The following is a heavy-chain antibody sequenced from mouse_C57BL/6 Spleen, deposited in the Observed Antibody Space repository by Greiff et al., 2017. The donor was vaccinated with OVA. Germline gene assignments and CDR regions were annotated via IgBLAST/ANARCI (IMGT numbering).Heavy chain of an antibody. Sequence: QVQLQQPGTELVKPGASVKLSCKASGYTFTSYWMHWVKQRPGQGLEWIGNINPSNGGTNYNEKFKSKATLTVDKSSSTAYMQLSSLTSEDSAVDYCASERNYYGSSYGFAYWGQGTLVTVSA. J-gene: IGHJ3*01. CDR3: ASERNYYGSSYGFAY. D-gene: IGHD1-1*01. CDR2: INPSNGGT. V-gene: IGHV1-53*01. CDR1: GYTFTSYW.